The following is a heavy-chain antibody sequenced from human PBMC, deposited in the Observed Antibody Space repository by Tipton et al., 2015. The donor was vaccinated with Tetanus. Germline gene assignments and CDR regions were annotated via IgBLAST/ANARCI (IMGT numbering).Heavy chain of an antibody. D-gene: IGHD3-3*01. CDR2: ISGSGGST. J-gene: IGHJ4*02. Sequence: SLRLSCAASGFTFSSYAMSWVRQAPGKGLEWVSAISGSGGSTYYADSVKGRFTISRDNSKNTLYLQMNSLRAEDTAVYYCAKDSYYDFWSGYYGLDYWGQGTLVTVSS. V-gene: IGHV3-23*01. CDR1: GFTFSSYA. CDR3: AKDSYYDFWSGYYGLDY.